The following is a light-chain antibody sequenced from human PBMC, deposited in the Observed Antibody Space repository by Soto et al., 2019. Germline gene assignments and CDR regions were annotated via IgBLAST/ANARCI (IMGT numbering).Light chain of an antibody. J-gene: IGKJ4*01. V-gene: IGKV1-9*01. Sequence: DIQLTQSPSFLSASVGDRVTITCRASQGISSYLARYQQKPGKAPKLLIYASSTLQSGVPSRFSGSGSGTEFALTISSLQPEAFATYCLQLRKSNPPGLTFGGGTKVEIK. CDR3: QLRKSNPPGLT. CDR2: ASS. CDR1: QGISSY.